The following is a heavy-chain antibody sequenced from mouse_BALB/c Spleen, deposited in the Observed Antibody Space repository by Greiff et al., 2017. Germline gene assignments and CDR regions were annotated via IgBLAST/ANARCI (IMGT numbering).Heavy chain of an antibody. V-gene: IGHV5-17*02. CDR3: ARSRGTNYYAMDY. Sequence: EVMLVESGGGLVQPGGSRKLSCAASGFTFSSFGMHWVRQAPEKGLEWVAYISSGSSTIYYADTVKGRFTISRDNPKNTLFLQMTSLRSEDTAMYYCARSRGTNYYAMDYWGQGTSVTVSS. D-gene: IGHD2-14*01. CDR2: ISSGSSTI. CDR1: GFTFSSFG. J-gene: IGHJ4*01.